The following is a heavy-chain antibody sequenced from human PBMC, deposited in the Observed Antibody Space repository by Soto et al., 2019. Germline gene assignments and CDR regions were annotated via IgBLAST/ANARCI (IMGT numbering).Heavy chain of an antibody. D-gene: IGHD3-10*01. CDR3: AREGVHLP. Sequence: QVQLVQSGAEVKKPGSSVKVSCKASGGTFSSYTISWVRQAPGQGLEWMGRIIPILGIANHAQKFQGRVTITADKSTSTPYMERSSLRSEDTAVYYCAREGVHLPWGQGTLVTVSS. CDR1: GGTFSSYT. CDR2: IIPILGIA. V-gene: IGHV1-69*08. J-gene: IGHJ5*02.